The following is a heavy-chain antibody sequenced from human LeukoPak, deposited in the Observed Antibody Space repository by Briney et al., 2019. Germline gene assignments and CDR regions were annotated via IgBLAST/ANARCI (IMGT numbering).Heavy chain of an antibody. J-gene: IGHJ6*02. CDR3: AKDRYPTAVTTNGMDV. Sequence: AGGSLRLSCAGSGFTFSSYGIHWARQAPGKGLEWVAKILYDGARIYYADSVKGRFTVSRDSSKNTLNLQMNSLRSEDTAVYYCAKDRYPTAVTTNGMDVWGQGTTVTVSS. V-gene: IGHV3-30*02. CDR1: GFTFSSYG. CDR2: ILYDGARI. D-gene: IGHD4-17*01.